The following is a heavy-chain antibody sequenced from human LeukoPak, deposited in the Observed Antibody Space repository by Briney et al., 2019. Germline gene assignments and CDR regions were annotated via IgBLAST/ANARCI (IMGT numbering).Heavy chain of an antibody. CDR2: IYTSGTI. V-gene: IGHV4-4*07. D-gene: IGHD3-10*01. CDR1: GGSFSGYY. Sequence: PSETLSLTCAVYGGSFSGYYWSWIRQPAGTALEWIGRIYTSGTITYNPSLKSRVTMSVDTSKNQFSLKLSSVTAADTAVYYCARDSGTTGEVKFDPWGQGTLVTVSS. CDR3: ARDSGTTGEVKFDP. J-gene: IGHJ5*02.